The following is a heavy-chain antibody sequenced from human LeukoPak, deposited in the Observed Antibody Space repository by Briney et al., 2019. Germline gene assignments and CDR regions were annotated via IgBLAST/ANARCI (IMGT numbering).Heavy chain of an antibody. CDR2: INPNSGGT. D-gene: IGHD3-10*01. V-gene: IGHV1-2*02. CDR3: ARGSRFYGSGSYYSLADYYYYYMDV. CDR1: GYTFTGYY. Sequence: GASVKVSCKASGYTFTGYYMHWVRQAPGQGLEWMGWINPNSGGTNYAQKFQGRVTMTRDTSISTAYMELSRLRSDDTAVYYCARGSRFYGSGSYYSLADYYYYYMDVWGKGTTVTISS. J-gene: IGHJ6*03.